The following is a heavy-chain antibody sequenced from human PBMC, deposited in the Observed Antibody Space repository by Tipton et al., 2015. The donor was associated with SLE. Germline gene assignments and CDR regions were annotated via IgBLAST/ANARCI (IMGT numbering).Heavy chain of an antibody. D-gene: IGHD6-19*01. CDR1: GGSFSGYY. CDR3: ARDVGIAVASTPFDY. Sequence: TLSLTCAVYGGSFSGYYWSWIRQPPGKGLEWIGEINHSGSTNYNPSLKSRVTISVDTSKNQFSLKLSSVTAADTAVYYCARDVGIAVASTPFDYWGQGTLVTVSS. CDR2: INHSGST. J-gene: IGHJ4*02. V-gene: IGHV4-34*01.